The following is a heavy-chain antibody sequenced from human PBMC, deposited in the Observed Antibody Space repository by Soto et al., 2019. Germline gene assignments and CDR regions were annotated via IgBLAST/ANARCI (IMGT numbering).Heavy chain of an antibody. CDR3: ARARVVVVTIGGRFDY. CDR1: GHTFSSYP. CDR2: IITTFGTA. V-gene: IGHV1-69*06. Sequence: FSFRAPGHTFSSYPVRSRRGAPAQGLEWIREIITTFGTANDAQKFQVRVTITADKSTITAYRELSSLRSEYTAVYYCARARVVVVTIGGRFDYWGQGTPVTVSS. D-gene: IGHD2-15*01. J-gene: IGHJ4*02.